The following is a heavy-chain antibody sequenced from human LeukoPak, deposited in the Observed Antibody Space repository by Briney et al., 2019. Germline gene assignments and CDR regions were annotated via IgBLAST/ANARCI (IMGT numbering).Heavy chain of an antibody. Sequence: SETLSLTCTVSGGSISSYYWSWIRQPPGKGLEWIGYIYYSGSTNYNPSLKSRVTISVDTSKNQFSLKLSSVAAADTAVYYCARVRYSSSSPYFDYWGQGTLVTVSS. CDR3: ARVRYSSSSPYFDY. CDR1: GGSISSYY. CDR2: IYYSGST. V-gene: IGHV4-59*01. J-gene: IGHJ4*02. D-gene: IGHD6-6*01.